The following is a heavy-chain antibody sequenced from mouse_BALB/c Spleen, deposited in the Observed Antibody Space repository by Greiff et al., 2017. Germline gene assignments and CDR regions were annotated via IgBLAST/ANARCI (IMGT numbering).Heavy chain of an antibody. CDR2: IYPSDSYT. V-gene: IGHV1-69*02. CDR1: GYTFTSYW. Sequence: QVQLQQPGAELVRPGASVKLSCKASGYTFTSYWINWVKQRPGQGLEWIGNIYPSDSYTNYNQKFKDKATLTVDKSSSTAYMQLSSPTSEDSAVYYCTREGYRYDEAWFAYWGQGTLVTVSA. D-gene: IGHD2-14*01. J-gene: IGHJ3*01. CDR3: TREGYRYDEAWFAY.